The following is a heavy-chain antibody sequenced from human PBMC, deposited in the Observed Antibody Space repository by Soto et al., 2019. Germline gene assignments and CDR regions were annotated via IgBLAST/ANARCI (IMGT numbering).Heavy chain of an antibody. CDR2: IYPGDSDT. CDR3: ARRGIAAAGQSNYFDY. Sequence: GESLKISCKGSGYSFTSYWIGWVRQMPGKGLEWMGIIYPGDSDTRYSPSFQGQVTISADKSISTAYLQWSSLKASDTAMYYCARRGIAAAGQSNYFDYWAREPWSPSPQ. CDR1: GYSFTSYW. V-gene: IGHV5-51*01. J-gene: IGHJ4*02. D-gene: IGHD6-13*01.